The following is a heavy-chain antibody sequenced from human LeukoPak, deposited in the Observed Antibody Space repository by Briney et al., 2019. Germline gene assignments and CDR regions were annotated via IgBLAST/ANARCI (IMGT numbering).Heavy chain of an antibody. CDR1: GFTFSSYW. D-gene: IGHD5-18*01. V-gene: IGHV3-74*01. J-gene: IGHJ6*02. CDR3: ARGANTAMVSYYYYGMDV. CDR2: INSDGSST. Sequence: GGSLRLSCAASGFTFSSYWMHWVRQAPGKGLVWVSRINSDGSSTSYADSVKGRFTISRDNAKNTLYLQMNSLRAEDTAVYYCARGANTAMVSYYYYGMDVWGQGTTVTVSS.